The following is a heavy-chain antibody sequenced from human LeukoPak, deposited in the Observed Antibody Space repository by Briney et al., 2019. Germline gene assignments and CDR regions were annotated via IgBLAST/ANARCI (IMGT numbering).Heavy chain of an antibody. V-gene: IGHV3-11*04. CDR1: GFTFNTNG. J-gene: IGHJ4*02. CDR2: ISSSGSTI. D-gene: IGHD2-2*01. CDR3: AKTYQLLPYYFDY. Sequence: GGSLRLSCAASGFTFNTNGMSWIRQAPGKGLEWVSYISSSGSTIYYADSVKGRFTISRDNAKNSLYLQMNSLRAEDTAVYYCAKTYQLLPYYFDYWGQGTLVTVSS.